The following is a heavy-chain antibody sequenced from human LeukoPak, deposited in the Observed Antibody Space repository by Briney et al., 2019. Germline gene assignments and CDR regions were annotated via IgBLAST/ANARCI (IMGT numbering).Heavy chain of an antibody. Sequence: GGSLRLSCAASGFTVSTNYMSWVRQAPGKGLEWVSIIYGGGDTFYTDSVKGRFTVSRDSSKNTLYLQMNSLRAEDTAVYYCAKDYGDHGTFDYWGQGTLVTVSS. CDR2: IYGGGDT. D-gene: IGHD4-17*01. CDR3: AKDYGDHGTFDY. CDR1: GFTVSTNY. V-gene: IGHV3-66*01. J-gene: IGHJ4*02.